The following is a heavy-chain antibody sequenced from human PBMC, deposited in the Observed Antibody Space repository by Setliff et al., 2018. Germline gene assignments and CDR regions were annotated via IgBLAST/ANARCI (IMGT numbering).Heavy chain of an antibody. CDR2: IYFSGIS. CDR3: AKGDGGYPSDS. CDR1: GGSISGSTYY. Sequence: KPSETLSLTCAVSGGSISGSTYYWGWIRQPPGKGFEWIGNIYFSGISYYNPSLKGRVSISVDTSRNQFSLKLNSVTAADAAVYYCAKGDGGYPSDSWGQGILVTVSS. V-gene: IGHV4-39*01. J-gene: IGHJ4*02. D-gene: IGHD2-15*01.